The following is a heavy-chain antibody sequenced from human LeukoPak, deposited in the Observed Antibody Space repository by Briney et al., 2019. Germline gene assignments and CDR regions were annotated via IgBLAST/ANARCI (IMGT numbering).Heavy chain of an antibody. CDR2: ISGSGGST. V-gene: IGHV3-23*01. CDR1: GLTFSSYA. Sequence: PGGSLRLSCAASGLTFSSYAMSWVRQAPGKGLEWVSAISGSGGSTYYADSVKGRSTISRDNSKNTLYLQMNSLRAEDTAVYYCAKVGPLWFGIYDYWGQGTLVTVSS. CDR3: AKVGPLWFGIYDY. J-gene: IGHJ4*02. D-gene: IGHD3-10*01.